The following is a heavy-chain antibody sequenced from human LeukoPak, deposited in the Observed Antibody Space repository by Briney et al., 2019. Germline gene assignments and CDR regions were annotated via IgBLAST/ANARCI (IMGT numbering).Heavy chain of an antibody. Sequence: GGSLRLSCAASGFTFSSYSMNWVRQAPGKGLEWVSSISSSSSYIYYADSVKGRFTISRDNAKNSLYLQMNSLRAEDTAVYYCARDPISIAARASDAFDIWGQGTMVTVSS. J-gene: IGHJ3*02. D-gene: IGHD6-6*01. CDR2: ISSSSSYI. CDR1: GFTFSSYS. V-gene: IGHV3-21*01. CDR3: ARDPISIAARASDAFDI.